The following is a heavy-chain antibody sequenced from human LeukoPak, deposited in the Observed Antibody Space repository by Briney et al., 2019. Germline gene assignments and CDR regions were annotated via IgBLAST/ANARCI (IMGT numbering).Heavy chain of an antibody. CDR1: GYTFTGYY. Sequence: ASVKVSCKASGYTFTGYYMHWARQAPGQGLEWMGRINPNSGGTNYAQKFQGRVTMTRDTSISTAYMELSRLRSDDTAVYYCARKIREQWLLIDYWGQGTLVTVSS. V-gene: IGHV1-2*06. J-gene: IGHJ4*02. CDR2: INPNSGGT. D-gene: IGHD6-19*01. CDR3: ARKIREQWLLIDY.